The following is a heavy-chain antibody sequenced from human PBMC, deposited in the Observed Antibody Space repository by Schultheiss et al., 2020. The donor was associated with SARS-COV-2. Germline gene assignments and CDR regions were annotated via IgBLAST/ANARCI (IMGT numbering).Heavy chain of an antibody. J-gene: IGHJ1*01. CDR2: ISYDGSNK. D-gene: IGHD3-16*01. V-gene: IGHV3-30*07. Sequence: GESLKISCAASGFTFSNYAMHWVRQAPGKGLEWVAVISYDGSNKYYADSVKGRFTISRDNAKNSLYLQMNSLRAEDTAVYYCARGGNACFQHWGQGTLVTVSS. CDR1: GFTFSNYA. CDR3: ARGGNACFQH.